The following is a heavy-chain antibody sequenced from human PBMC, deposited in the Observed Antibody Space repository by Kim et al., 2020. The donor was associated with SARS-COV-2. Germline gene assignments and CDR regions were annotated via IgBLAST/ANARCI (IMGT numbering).Heavy chain of an antibody. V-gene: IGHV4-59*01. Sequence: SETLSLTCTVSGGSISSYYWSWIRQPPGKGLEWIGYIYYSGSTNYNPSLKSRVTISVDTSKNQFSLKLSSVTAADTAVYYCATLYYYDSSGYPSYFDYWGQGTLVTVSS. J-gene: IGHJ4*02. CDR3: ATLYYYDSSGYPSYFDY. CDR1: GGSISSYY. CDR2: IYYSGST. D-gene: IGHD3-22*01.